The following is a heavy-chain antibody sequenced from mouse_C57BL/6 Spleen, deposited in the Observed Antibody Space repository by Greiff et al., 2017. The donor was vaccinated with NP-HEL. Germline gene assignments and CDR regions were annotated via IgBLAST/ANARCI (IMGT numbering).Heavy chain of an antibody. Sequence: QVQLQQSGAELMKPGASVKLSCKATGYTFTGYWIEWVKQRPGHGLEWIGEILPGSGSTNYNEKFKGKATFTADTSSNTAYMQLRSLTTEDSAIYNCARLGRHYYYGTGFAYWGRGTLVTVSA. CDR3: ARLGRHYYYGTGFAY. J-gene: IGHJ3*01. V-gene: IGHV1-9*01. CDR1: GYTFTGYW. CDR2: ILPGSGST. D-gene: IGHD1-1*01.